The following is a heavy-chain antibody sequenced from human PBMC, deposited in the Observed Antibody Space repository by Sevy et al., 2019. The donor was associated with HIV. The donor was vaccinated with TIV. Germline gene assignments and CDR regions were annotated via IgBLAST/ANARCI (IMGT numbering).Heavy chain of an antibody. CDR3: ARLFSCGGDCYYLDS. V-gene: IGHV3-30-3*01. D-gene: IGHD2-21*02. Sequence: GESLKISCVASGFTFDNYDFHWVRQAPGKGLEWVAVISHDGNYKNYADSVKVRFTISRENFKNTLYLQMSGLRLEDTAVYFCARLFSCGGDCYYLDSWGQGALVTVSS. J-gene: IGHJ4*02. CDR1: GFTFDNYD. CDR2: ISHDGNYK.